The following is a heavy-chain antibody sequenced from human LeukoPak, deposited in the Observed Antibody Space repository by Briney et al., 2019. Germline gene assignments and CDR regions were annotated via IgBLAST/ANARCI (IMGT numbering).Heavy chain of an antibody. CDR1: GFTFARYS. J-gene: IGHJ4*02. Sequence: GGSLRLSCAASGFTFARYSMNGVRQAPGKGLEWVSSISGDSTYIYNAGSVKGRFTISRDNAQASLYLQMISLRADDTAVYYCARVSGRLERQSDLDYWGQGTLVIVSS. D-gene: IGHD1-1*01. CDR2: ISGDSTYI. V-gene: IGHV3-21*01. CDR3: ARVSGRLERQSDLDY.